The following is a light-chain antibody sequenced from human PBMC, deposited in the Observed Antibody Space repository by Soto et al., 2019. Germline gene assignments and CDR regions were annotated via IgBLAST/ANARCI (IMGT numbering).Light chain of an antibody. Sequence: QSVLTQPPSASGTPGQRVTFSCSGDSSNIGSNYVYWLQQLPGTAPKLLISRNNQRPSGVPDRFSGSKSGTSASLAISGLRSEDEADYFCAAWDDSLSVVVFGGGTKLTVL. J-gene: IGLJ2*01. CDR1: SSNIGSNY. CDR3: AAWDDSLSVVV. V-gene: IGLV1-47*01. CDR2: RNN.